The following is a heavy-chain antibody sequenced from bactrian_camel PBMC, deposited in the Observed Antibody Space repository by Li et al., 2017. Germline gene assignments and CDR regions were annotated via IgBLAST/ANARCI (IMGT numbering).Heavy chain of an antibody. D-gene: IGHD2*01. J-gene: IGHJ4*01. V-gene: IGHV3S1*01. CDR1: KYARTDNC. CDR2: TYRGST. Sequence: QLVESGGGSVQAGGSLRLSCTTSKYARTDNCLAWFREAPGKEREAVAATYRGSTYYDDSVKGRFTISTDSAEMTLYLQMDSLKPEDTAMYYCAANFGPYCSGPYPARRANFEGQGTQVTVS.